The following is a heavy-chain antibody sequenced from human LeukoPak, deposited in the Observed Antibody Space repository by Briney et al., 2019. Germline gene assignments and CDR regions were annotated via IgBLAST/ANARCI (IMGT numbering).Heavy chain of an antibody. D-gene: IGHD3/OR15-3a*01. J-gene: IGHJ5*02. CDR1: GHTFTSFG. V-gene: IGHV1-18*01. Sequence: GASVKVSCKASGHTFTSFGISWVRQAPGQGLEWVGWISAYDGDTNYAQEFQGRLTMTRDTSTSTVYMELTSLRSDDTAFYYCARSWWGTDWSLYDNWFDPWGQGTLVTVSS. CDR3: ARSWWGTDWSLYDNWFDP. CDR2: ISAYDGDT.